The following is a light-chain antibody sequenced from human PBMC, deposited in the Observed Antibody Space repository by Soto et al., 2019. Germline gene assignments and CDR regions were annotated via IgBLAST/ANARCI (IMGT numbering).Light chain of an antibody. V-gene: IGKV2-24*01. CDR1: QSLVHNDGNSY. J-gene: IGKJ5*01. CDR2: KVS. Sequence: DIVMTQTPLSSPVTLGQAASISCRSSQSLVHNDGNSYLSWFQQRPGQPPRLLIYKVSDRFSGFPARFSGSGSGTEFTLTISSLQSEDFAVYYCQQYNGWPITFGQGTRLEIK. CDR3: QQYNGWPIT.